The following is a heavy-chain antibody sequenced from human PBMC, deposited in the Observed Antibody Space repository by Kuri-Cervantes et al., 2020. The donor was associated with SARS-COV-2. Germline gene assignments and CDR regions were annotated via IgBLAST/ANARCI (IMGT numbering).Heavy chain of an antibody. V-gene: IGHV3-23*01. Sequence: GESLKISCAASGFTFSSYAMSWVRQAPGKGLEWVSALSGSGGSTYCADSVKGRFTISRDNSKNTLYLQMNSLRAEDTAVYYCARQTGYYQNWFDPWGQGTLVTVSS. D-gene: IGHD3-9*01. CDR2: LSGSGGST. CDR1: GFTFSSYA. CDR3: ARQTGYYQNWFDP. J-gene: IGHJ5*02.